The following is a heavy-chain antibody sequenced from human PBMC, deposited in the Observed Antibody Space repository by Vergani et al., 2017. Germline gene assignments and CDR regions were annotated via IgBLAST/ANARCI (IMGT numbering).Heavy chain of an antibody. CDR3: ASGRGGFQPRALDY. Sequence: QMQLVQSGPEVKKPGTSVKVSCKASGFTFTSSAVQWVRQARGQRLEWIGWIVVGSGNTNYAQKFQERVTITRDMSTSTAYMELNSLRAEDTAVYYCASGRGGFQPRALDYWGQGTLVTVSS. J-gene: IGHJ4*02. V-gene: IGHV1-58*01. D-gene: IGHD3-10*01. CDR2: IVVGSGNT. CDR1: GFTFTSSA.